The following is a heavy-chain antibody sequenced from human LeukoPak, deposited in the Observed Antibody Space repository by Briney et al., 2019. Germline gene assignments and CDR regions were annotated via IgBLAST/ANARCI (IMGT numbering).Heavy chain of an antibody. D-gene: IGHD5-18*01. Sequence: VASVKVSCKASGYTFTNYAMHWVRQAPGQRLEWMGWINVGNGNTKYSQKFQGRVTITWGTSATTAYMELSSLRSEDMAVYYCARGSEGGYNYGYFDYWGQGTLVTVSS. CDR2: INVGNGNT. V-gene: IGHV1-3*01. CDR3: ARGSEGGYNYGYFDY. J-gene: IGHJ4*02. CDR1: GYTFTNYA.